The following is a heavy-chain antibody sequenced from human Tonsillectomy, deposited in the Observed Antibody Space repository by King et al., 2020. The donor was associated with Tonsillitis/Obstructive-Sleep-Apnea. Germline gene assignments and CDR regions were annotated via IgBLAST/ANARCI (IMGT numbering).Heavy chain of an antibody. Sequence: VQLVESGGGLVQPGRSLRLSCIASGFTFGDYTMSWVRQTPGKGLEWISFIRSKAYGGTTEYAASVKGRFTVSRDDSKSIAYLQMNSLKTEDTAVYYCARDWFSGWYGASGYWGQGTLVTVSS. CDR2: IRSKAYGGTT. CDR3: ARDWFSGWYGASGY. J-gene: IGHJ4*02. V-gene: IGHV3-49*04. CDR1: GFTFGDYT. D-gene: IGHD6-19*01.